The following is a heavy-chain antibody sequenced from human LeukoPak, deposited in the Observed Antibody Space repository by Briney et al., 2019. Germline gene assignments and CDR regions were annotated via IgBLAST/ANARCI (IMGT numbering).Heavy chain of an antibody. D-gene: IGHD3-16*02. CDR2: IKQDGSEK. CDR1: GFTFSSYW. CDR3: AREHPYNYDYVWGSYRYYFDY. Sequence: GGSLRLSCAASGFTFSSYWMSWVRQAPGKGLEWVANIKQDGSEKYYVDSVKGRFTISRDNAKNSLYLQMNSLRAEDTAVYHCAREHPYNYDYVWGSYRYYFDYWGQGTLVTVSS. V-gene: IGHV3-7*01. J-gene: IGHJ4*02.